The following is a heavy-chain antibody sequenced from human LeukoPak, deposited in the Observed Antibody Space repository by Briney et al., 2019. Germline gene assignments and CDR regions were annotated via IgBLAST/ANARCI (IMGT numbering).Heavy chain of an antibody. CDR2: MNPDSGNT. Sequence: HRASVKVSCKASGYTFSNYDINWVRQVTGQGLEWMGWMNPDSGNTGYAQRFQGRVTLTRNPSISTAYMELSSLRSEDTAVYYCARVVDSYGYSWFDPWGQGTLVTVSS. CDR1: GYTFSNYD. V-gene: IGHV1-8*01. D-gene: IGHD5-18*01. CDR3: ARVVDSYGYSWFDP. J-gene: IGHJ5*02.